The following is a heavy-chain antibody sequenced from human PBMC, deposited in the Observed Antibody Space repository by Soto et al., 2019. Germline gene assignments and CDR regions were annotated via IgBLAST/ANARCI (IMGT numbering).Heavy chain of an antibody. D-gene: IGHD2-15*01. V-gene: IGHV3-21*01. CDR2: ISSSSSYI. J-gene: IGHJ1*01. CDR1: GFTFSSYS. Sequence: VQLVESGGGLVKPGGSLRLSCAASGFTFSSYSMNWVRQAPGKGLEWVSSISSSSSYIYYADSVKGRFTISRDNAKNSLYLQMNSLRAEDTAVYYCARDHERGCSGGSCYPGHWGQGTLVTVSS. CDR3: ARDHERGCSGGSCYPGH.